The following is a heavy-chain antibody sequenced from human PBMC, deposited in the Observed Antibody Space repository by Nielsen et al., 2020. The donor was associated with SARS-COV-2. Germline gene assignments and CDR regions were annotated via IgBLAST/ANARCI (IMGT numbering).Heavy chain of an antibody. J-gene: IGHJ4*02. CDR1: GFTFSSYA. CDR3: ATQADGYKSPYDY. Sequence: GGSLRLSCAASGFTFSSYAISWVRQAPGKGLEWVSGINGRGGSTYYADSVKGRFTISRDNSKNTLYLQMNSLRAEDTAVYYCATQADGYKSPYDYWGQGTLVTVSS. CDR2: INGRGGST. D-gene: IGHD3-10*01. V-gene: IGHV3-23*01.